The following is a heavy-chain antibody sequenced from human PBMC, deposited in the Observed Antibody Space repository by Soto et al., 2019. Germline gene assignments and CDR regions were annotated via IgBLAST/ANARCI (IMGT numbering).Heavy chain of an antibody. D-gene: IGHD3-10*01. CDR2: FDPEDGET. CDR3: ATKGSGSYYQGGWFDP. V-gene: IGHV1-24*01. Sequence: EXSVKGACKVAGYPLSELSVDWGRQAPGKGLEWMGGFDPEDGETIYAQKFQGRVTMTEDTSTDTAYMELSSLRSEDTAVYYCATKGSGSYYQGGWFDPWAQRTLVTVSS. J-gene: IGHJ5*02. CDR1: GYPLSELS.